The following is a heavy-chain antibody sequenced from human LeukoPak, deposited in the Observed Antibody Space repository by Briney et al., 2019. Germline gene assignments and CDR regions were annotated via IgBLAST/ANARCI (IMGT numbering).Heavy chain of an antibody. J-gene: IGHJ6*03. CDR3: ARAVFFLYYYYMDV. D-gene: IGHD2/OR15-2a*01. CDR2: IKQDGSEE. V-gene: IGHV3-7*04. Sequence: GGSLRLSCAASGFTFSNFWMTWVRQAPGKGLEWVANIKQDGSEEYYVDSVKGRFTISRDNAKNSLYLQMNSLRAEGTAVYYCARAVFFLYYYYMDVWGKGTTVTISS. CDR1: GFTFSNFW.